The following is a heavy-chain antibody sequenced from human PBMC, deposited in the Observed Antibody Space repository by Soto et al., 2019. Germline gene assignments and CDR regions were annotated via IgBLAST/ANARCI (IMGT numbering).Heavy chain of an antibody. CDR3: VYRDFGDYFFQF. CDR1: GFSLTTQGVH. V-gene: IGHV2-5*02. J-gene: IGHJ4*02. CDR2: IYWDDNG. Sequence: QITLKESGPTLVKPTQTLTLTCTFSGFSLTTQGVHVGWIRQPPGKALEWLALIYWDDNGVYSPSLKNRLTITKDTSKSQVVLTLATVDPVDTATYYCVYRDFGDYFFQFWGQGILVNVSS. D-gene: IGHD4-17*01.